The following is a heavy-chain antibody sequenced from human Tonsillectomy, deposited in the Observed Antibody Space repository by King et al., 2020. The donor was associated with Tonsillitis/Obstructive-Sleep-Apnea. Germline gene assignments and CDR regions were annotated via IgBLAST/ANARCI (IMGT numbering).Heavy chain of an antibody. CDR3: AKVGDTAMDSYSFGY. Sequence: DVQLVESGGGLVQPGRSLRLSCAASGFTFDDYAMEWVRQAPGKGLEWVSGISWNSGRIGYADSVKGRFTISRDKAKNSLYLQMNSLRAEDTALYYCAKVGDTAMDSYSFGYWGQGTLATVPS. CDR1: GFTFDDYA. CDR2: ISWNSGRI. D-gene: IGHD5-18*01. J-gene: IGHJ4*02. V-gene: IGHV3-9*01.